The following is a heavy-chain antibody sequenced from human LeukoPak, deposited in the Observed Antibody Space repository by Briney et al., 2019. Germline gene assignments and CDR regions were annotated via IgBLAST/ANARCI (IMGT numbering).Heavy chain of an antibody. V-gene: IGHV4-59*01. CDR1: GGSISSYY. Sequence: SETLSLTCTVSGGSISSYYWSWIRQPPGKGLEWIGYIYYSGSTNYNPSLKSRVTISVDTSKNQFSLKLSSVTAADTAVYYCARNLRDYYGSGSLYNWFDPWGQGTLVTVSS. D-gene: IGHD3-10*01. CDR3: ARNLRDYYGSGSLYNWFDP. CDR2: IYYSGST. J-gene: IGHJ5*02.